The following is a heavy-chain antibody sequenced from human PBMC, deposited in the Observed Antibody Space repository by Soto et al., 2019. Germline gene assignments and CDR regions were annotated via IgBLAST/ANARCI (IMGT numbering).Heavy chain of an antibody. J-gene: IGHJ5*02. Sequence: QVQLVESGGGVVQPGRSLRLSCAASGFTFSSYGMHWVRQAPGKGLEWVAVISYDGSNKYYADSVKGRFTISRDNSKNPLDRQMNGLGAEDTAVYYCAKDYQRDTAMVLNWFVTWGQGTLVNVCS. D-gene: IGHD5-18*01. CDR3: AKDYQRDTAMVLNWFVT. CDR2: ISYDGSNK. V-gene: IGHV3-30*18. CDR1: GFTFSSYG.